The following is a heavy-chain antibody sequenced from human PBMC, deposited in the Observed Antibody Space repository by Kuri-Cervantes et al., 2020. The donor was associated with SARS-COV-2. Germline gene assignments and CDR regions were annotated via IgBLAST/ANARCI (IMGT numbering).Heavy chain of an antibody. CDR2: ISYDGSNK. V-gene: IGHV3-30*04. Sequence: GGSLRLSCAASGFTFSSYAMHWVRQAPGKGLEWVAVISYDGSNKYYADSVKGRFTISRDNSKNTLYLQMNSLRAEDTAVYYCARGRVGATYYYYMDVWGKGTTVTVSS. CDR1: GFTFSSYA. CDR3: ARGRVGATYYYYMDV. J-gene: IGHJ6*03. D-gene: IGHD1-26*01.